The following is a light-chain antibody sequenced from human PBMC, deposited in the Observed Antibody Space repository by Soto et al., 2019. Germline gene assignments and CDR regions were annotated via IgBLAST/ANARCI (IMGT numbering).Light chain of an antibody. J-gene: IGLJ2*01. CDR1: NIGSKS. V-gene: IGLV3-21*04. CDR2: YDS. CDR3: QVWDSSSDHVV. Sequence: SYELTQPPSVSVAPGKTARITCGGNNIGSKSVHWYQQKPGQAPVLVIYYDSDRPSGIPERFSGSNSAITATLTISRVEAGDEADYYCQVWDSSSDHVVFGGVTKLTV.